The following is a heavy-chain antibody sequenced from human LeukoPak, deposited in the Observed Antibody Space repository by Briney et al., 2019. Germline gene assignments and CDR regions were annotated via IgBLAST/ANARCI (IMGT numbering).Heavy chain of an antibody. CDR3: ARVTGYMIEDYFDY. CDR1: GGSISSSSYY. D-gene: IGHD3-22*01. Sequence: PSETLSLTCTVSGGSISSSSYYWGWIRQPPGKGLEWIGSIYYSGSTYYNPSLKSRVTISVDTSKNQFSLRLSSVTAADTAEYYCARVTGYMIEDYFDYWGQATLVTVSS. J-gene: IGHJ4*02. CDR2: IYYSGST. V-gene: IGHV4-39*07.